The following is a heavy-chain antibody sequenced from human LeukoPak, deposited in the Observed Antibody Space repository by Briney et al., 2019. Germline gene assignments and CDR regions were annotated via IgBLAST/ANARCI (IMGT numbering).Heavy chain of an antibody. CDR1: GFTFSSYG. CDR2: IRYDGSNK. J-gene: IGHJ4*02. Sequence: GGSLRLSCAASGFTFSSYGMHWVRQAPGQGLEWVAFIRYDGSNKYYADSVKGRFTIPRDNSKNTLYLQMNSLRAEDTAVYYCARGPSGYHNTGGQGTLVTVSS. V-gene: IGHV3-30*02. D-gene: IGHD5-12*01. CDR3: ARGPSGYHNT.